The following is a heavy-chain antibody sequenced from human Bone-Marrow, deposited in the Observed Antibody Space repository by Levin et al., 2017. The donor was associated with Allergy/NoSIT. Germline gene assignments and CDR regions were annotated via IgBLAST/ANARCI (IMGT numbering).Heavy chain of an antibody. D-gene: IGHD4-23*01. Sequence: PVASVKVSCKASGYTFTNYDINWVRQATGQGLEWMGWMHPNSGNTGYAQKFQGRITMTRDTSISTAYMELSSLRSDDTAVYYCARGASVAAVIDSWGQGTLVTVSS. CDR2: MHPNSGNT. V-gene: IGHV1-8*01. J-gene: IGHJ4*02. CDR1: GYTFTNYD. CDR3: ARGASVAAVIDS.